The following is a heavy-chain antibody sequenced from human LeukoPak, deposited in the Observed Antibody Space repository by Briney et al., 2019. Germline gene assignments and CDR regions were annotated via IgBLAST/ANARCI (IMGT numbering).Heavy chain of an antibody. CDR2: INHSGST. D-gene: IGHD6-25*01. J-gene: IGHJ3*02. CDR3: ARQRAFDI. V-gene: IGHV4-34*01. CDR1: GGSFSGYY. Sequence: SETLSLTCAVYGGSFSGYYWSWIRQPPGKGLEWIGEINHSGSTNYNPSLKSRVTISVDTSKNLFSLRLSSVTAADTAVYFCARQRAFDIWGQGTMVTVSS.